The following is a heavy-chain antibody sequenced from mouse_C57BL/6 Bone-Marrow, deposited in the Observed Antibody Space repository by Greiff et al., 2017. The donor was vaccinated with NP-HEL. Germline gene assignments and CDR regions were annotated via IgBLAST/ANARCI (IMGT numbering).Heavy chain of an antibody. V-gene: IGHV1-55*01. Sequence: QVHVKQPGAELVKPGASVKMSCKASGYTFTSYWITWVKQRPGQGLEWIGDIYPGSGSTNYNEKFKSKATLTVDTSSSTAYMQLSSLTSEDSAVYYCASDGYYERNWFAYWGQGTLVTVSA. CDR1: GYTFTSYW. CDR2: IYPGSGST. CDR3: ASDGYYERNWFAY. J-gene: IGHJ3*01. D-gene: IGHD2-3*01.